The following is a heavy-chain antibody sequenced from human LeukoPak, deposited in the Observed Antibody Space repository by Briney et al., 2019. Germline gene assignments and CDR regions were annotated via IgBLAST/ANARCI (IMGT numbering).Heavy chain of an antibody. CDR1: GVSVSVRNYY. D-gene: IGHD3-10*01. Sequence: SETLSLTCTVSGVSVSVRNYYWSWIRQPPGKGLEWIGYSYYSGSTMYNPSLSSRVTISVDTSKNQFSLRLSSVTAADTAVYYCARDLYGSGNFLPESPRGQGTLVTVSS. CDR2: SYYSGST. V-gene: IGHV4-61*01. CDR3: ARDLYGSGNFLPESP. J-gene: IGHJ5*02.